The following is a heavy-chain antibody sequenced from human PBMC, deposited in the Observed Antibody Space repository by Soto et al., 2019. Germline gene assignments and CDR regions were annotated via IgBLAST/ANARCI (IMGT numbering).Heavy chain of an antibody. CDR3: ARPGYSNYGPGVDV. D-gene: IGHD4-4*01. CDR1: GFTFSVYW. J-gene: IGHJ6*02. CDR2: IDSDGSTT. Sequence: EVQLVESGGGLVQPGGSLRLSCAASGFTFSVYWMHWVRQAPGKGLVWVSRIDSDGSTTSYADSVKGRFTIYRDNAKSTLYLQMTSLRAEDTAVYYCARPGYSNYGPGVDVWGQGTTVTVSS. V-gene: IGHV3-74*01.